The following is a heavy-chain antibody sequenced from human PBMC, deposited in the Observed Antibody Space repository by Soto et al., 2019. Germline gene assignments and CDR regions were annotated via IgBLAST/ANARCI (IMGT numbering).Heavy chain of an antibody. CDR3: AKDLGSGKPYYYYAMDV. CDR2: ISYDGSNK. J-gene: IGHJ6*02. D-gene: IGHD3-10*01. V-gene: IGHV3-30*18. Sequence: QVQLVESGGGVFQPGRSLRLSCAASGFIFSRYGMHWVRQAPGKGLEWVAVISYDGSNKYYAESVKGRFIISRDKSENTLYLQMNSLRAEDTAVYYCAKDLGSGKPYYYYAMDVWGQGTTVTVSS. CDR1: GFIFSRYG.